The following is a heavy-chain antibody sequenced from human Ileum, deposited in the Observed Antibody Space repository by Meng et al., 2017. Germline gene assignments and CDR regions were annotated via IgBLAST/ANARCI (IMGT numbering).Heavy chain of an antibody. CDR1: GGSISSGDYY. Sequence: QVQLQESVPRLVKPSQTLSLTCTVSGGSISSGDYYWSGVRQSPGKGPEWIGYIYSNGNTYSNPSLRGRLMISIDTSKNQFSLKLSSVTAADTAVYYCARAPKYCTNAVCSRPLDSWGQGTLVTVSS. CDR3: ARAPKYCTNAVCSRPLDS. D-gene: IGHD2-8*01. V-gene: IGHV4-30-4*01. CDR2: IYSNGNT. J-gene: IGHJ4*02.